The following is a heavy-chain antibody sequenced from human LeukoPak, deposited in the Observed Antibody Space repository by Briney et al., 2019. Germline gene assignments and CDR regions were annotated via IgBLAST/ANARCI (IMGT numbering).Heavy chain of an antibody. Sequence: PGGSLRLSCAASGFTFSSYSMNWVRQAPGKGLEWVSYISSSSSTIYYADSVKGRFTISRDNAKNSLYLQMNSLRDEDTAVYYCARDVYSSGWYIGFDYWGQGTLVTVSS. J-gene: IGHJ4*02. CDR2: ISSSSSTI. CDR3: ARDVYSSGWYIGFDY. CDR1: GFTFSSYS. V-gene: IGHV3-48*02. D-gene: IGHD6-19*01.